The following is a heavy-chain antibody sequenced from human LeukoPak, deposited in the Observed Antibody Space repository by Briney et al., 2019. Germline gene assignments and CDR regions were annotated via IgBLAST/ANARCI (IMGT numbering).Heavy chain of an antibody. CDR1: GGTFSSYA. Sequence: ASVKVSCKASGGTFSSYAISWVRQAPGQGLEWMGGIIPIFGSANYAQKFQGRVTITADESTSTAYMELSSLRSEDTAVYYCARAGQLGYSNNWSLNYWGQGTLVTVSS. CDR2: IIPIFGSA. V-gene: IGHV1-69*13. CDR3: ARAGQLGYSNNWSLNY. D-gene: IGHD6-13*01. J-gene: IGHJ4*02.